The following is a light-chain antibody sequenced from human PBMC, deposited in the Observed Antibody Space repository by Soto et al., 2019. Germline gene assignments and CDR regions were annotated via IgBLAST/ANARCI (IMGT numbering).Light chain of an antibody. J-gene: IGLJ1*01. Sequence: QAVLTQPASVSGCPGQSITISCTGTSSDVGGYNYVSWYQHHPGKAPKLLIYDVSNRPSGVSNRFSGSKSDNTASLTISGLQPEDEADYYCSSYTTSNTRQIVFGTGTKVTDL. CDR1: SSDVGGYNY. V-gene: IGLV2-14*03. CDR2: DVS. CDR3: SSYTTSNTRQIV.